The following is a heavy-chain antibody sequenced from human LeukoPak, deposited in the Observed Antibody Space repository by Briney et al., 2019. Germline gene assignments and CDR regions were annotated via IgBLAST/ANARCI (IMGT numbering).Heavy chain of an antibody. CDR2: ISYDGSNK. Sequence: PGGSLRLSCAASGFTFSSYAMHWVRQAPGKGLEWVAVISYDGSNKYYADSVKGRFTISRDNSKNTLYLQMNSLRAEDTAVYYCARDATSVPRYYFDYWGQGTLVTVSS. J-gene: IGHJ4*02. CDR3: ARDATSVPRYYFDY. V-gene: IGHV3-30*14. CDR1: GFTFSSYA.